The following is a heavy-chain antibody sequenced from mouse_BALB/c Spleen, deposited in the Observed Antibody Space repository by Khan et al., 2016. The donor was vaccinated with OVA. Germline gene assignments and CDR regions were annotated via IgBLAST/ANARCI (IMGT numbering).Heavy chain of an antibody. Sequence: QVQLQQSGAELMKPGASVKISCKATGYTFSSYWIEWVKQRPGHGLEWIGEILPGRNNSNYNEKFKGKATFTADTSSNIAYMQLSSLTSADSDGYYCARGAGTTYGMDYWGQGTSVTVSS. V-gene: IGHV1-9*01. CDR2: ILPGRNNS. D-gene: IGHD4-1*01. CDR3: ARGAGTTYGMDY. J-gene: IGHJ4*01. CDR1: GYTFSSYW.